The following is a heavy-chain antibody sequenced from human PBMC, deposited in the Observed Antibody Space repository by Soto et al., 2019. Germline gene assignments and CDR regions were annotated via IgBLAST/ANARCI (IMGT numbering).Heavy chain of an antibody. CDR3: ARDPRSGGECVNRFDP. J-gene: IGHJ5*02. Sequence: QVQLVESGGGVVQPGRSLRLSCAASGFTFSSYAMHWVRQAPGKGLEWVAIISYDGSNKYYTDSVKGRFTISRDNSKNTLYLQMNSLRAEDTAVYYWARDPRSGGECVNRFDPWGQGTLVTVSS. CDR2: ISYDGSNK. CDR1: GFTFSSYA. D-gene: IGHD2-21*01. V-gene: IGHV3-30-3*01.